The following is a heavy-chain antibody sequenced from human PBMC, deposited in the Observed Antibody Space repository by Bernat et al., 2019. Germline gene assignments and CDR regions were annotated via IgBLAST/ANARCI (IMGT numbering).Heavy chain of an antibody. Sequence: QLQLQESGPGLVKPSEPLSLTCTVSGVSISSSSYYWGWIRQPPGKGLEWIGSIYYSGSTYYNPSLKNRVTIAVDTSKNQFSQKLSSVTAADTAVYYCARIVVVTAAKFGAVGRFDYWGQGTLVTVSS. CDR3: ARIVVVTAAKFGAVGRFDY. D-gene: IGHD2-2*01. CDR1: GVSISSSSYY. CDR2: IYYSGST. V-gene: IGHV4-39*01. J-gene: IGHJ4*02.